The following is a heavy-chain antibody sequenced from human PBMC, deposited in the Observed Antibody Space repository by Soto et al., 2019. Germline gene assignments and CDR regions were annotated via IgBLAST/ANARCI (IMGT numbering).Heavy chain of an antibody. CDR1: GGSISSGDYY. Sequence: SETLSLTCTVSGGSISSGDYYWSWIRQPPGKGLEWIGYIYYSGSTYYNPSLKSRVTISVDTSKNQFSLKLSSVTAADTAVYYCARYQIVVPFDPWGQGTLVTVSS. V-gene: IGHV4-30-4*01. CDR3: ARYQIVVPFDP. D-gene: IGHD2-2*01. CDR2: IYYSGST. J-gene: IGHJ5*02.